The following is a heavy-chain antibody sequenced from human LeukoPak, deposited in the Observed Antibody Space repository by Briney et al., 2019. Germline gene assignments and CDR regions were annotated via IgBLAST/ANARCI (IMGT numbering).Heavy chain of an antibody. J-gene: IGHJ4*02. V-gene: IGHV1-18*01. CDR2: ISDFNGLT. CDR3: ARGLGYCSGGTCPNDY. D-gene: IGHD2-15*01. CDR1: GYTLTDFG. Sequence: ASVKVSCKTSGYTLTDFGLSWVRQAPGQGLEWMGWISDFNGLTKYAQKLQDRVTMTTDASTSTAYMELRCLTSDDTAIYYCARGLGYCSGGTCPNDYWGQGTLVTVSS.